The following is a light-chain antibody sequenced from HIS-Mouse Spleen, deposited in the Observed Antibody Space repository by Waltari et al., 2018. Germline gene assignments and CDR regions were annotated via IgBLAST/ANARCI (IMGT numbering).Light chain of an antibody. Sequence: QSVLTQPPSASGTPGQRATLSCSGSSSNIGSNTVNWYQQLPGTAPKLLIYSNNQRPSGVPDRFSGSKSGTSASLAISGLQSEDEADYYCAAWDDSLNGNYVFGTGTKVTVL. CDR3: AAWDDSLNGNYV. J-gene: IGLJ1*01. CDR1: SSNIGSNT. CDR2: SNN. V-gene: IGLV1-44*01.